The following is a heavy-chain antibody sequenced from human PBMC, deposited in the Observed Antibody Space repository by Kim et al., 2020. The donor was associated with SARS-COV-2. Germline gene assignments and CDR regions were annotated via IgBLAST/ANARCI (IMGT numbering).Heavy chain of an antibody. CDR1: GGSVSSGSYY. J-gene: IGHJ4*02. CDR3: ARIRDHFDY. Sequence: SETLSLTCTVSGGSVSSGSYYWSWIRQPPGKGLEWIGYIYYSGSTNYNPSLKSRVTISVDTSKNQFSLKLSSVTAADTAVYYCARIRDHFDYWGQGTLVT. CDR2: IYYSGST. V-gene: IGHV4-61*01.